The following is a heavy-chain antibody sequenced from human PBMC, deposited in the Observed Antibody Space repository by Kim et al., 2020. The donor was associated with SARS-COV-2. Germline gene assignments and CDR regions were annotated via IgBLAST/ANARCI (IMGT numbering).Heavy chain of an antibody. D-gene: IGHD6-13*01. CDR2: ISSSSSTI. Sequence: GGSLRLSCAASGFSFSTYSMNWVRQAPGKGLEWVSYISSSSSTIYYADSVKGRFTISRDNAKNSLYLQMNSLRDEDTAVYYCARDHDSSSWYHFDYWGQGTLVTVSS. J-gene: IGHJ4*02. CDR1: GFSFSTYS. CDR3: ARDHDSSSWYHFDY. V-gene: IGHV3-48*02.